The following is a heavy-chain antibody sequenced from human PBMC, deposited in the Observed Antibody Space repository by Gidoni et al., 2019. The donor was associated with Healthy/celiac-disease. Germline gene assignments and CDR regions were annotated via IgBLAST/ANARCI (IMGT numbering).Heavy chain of an antibody. J-gene: IGHJ4*02. D-gene: IGHD3-3*01. V-gene: IGHV3-30*18. CDR1: GGTFSSYG. CDR2: ISYDGSNK. Sequence: QVQLVESGGGVVQPGRSRRLACAATGGTFSSYGMHWVRQAPGKGLGWVAVISYDGSNKYYADSVKGRFTISRDNSKNTLYLQMNSLRAEDTAVYYCAKGHYYFWSGYPSGFDYWGQGTLVTVSS. CDR3: AKGHYYFWSGYPSGFDY.